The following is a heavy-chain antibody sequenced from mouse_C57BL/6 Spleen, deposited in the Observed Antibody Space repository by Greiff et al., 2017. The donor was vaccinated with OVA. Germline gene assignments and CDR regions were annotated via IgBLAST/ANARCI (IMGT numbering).Heavy chain of an antibody. D-gene: IGHD2-1*01. J-gene: IGHJ3*01. CDR3: ARRGGNGFAY. CDR2: ISPSTGGT. Sequence: EVQLQQSGPELVKPGASVKISCKASGYSFTGYYMNWVKQSPEKSLEWIGEISPSTGGTTYNQKFKAKATLAVDKSSSTAYMQLKSLTSEDSAVYYCARRGGNGFAYWGQGTLVTVSA. V-gene: IGHV1-42*01. CDR1: GYSFTGYY.